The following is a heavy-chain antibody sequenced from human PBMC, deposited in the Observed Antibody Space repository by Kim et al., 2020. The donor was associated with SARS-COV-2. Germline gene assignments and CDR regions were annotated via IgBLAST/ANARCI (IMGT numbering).Heavy chain of an antibody. J-gene: IGHJ4*02. CDR2: ST. D-gene: IGHD2-21*01. Sequence: STNYNPSLKSRVTISVDTSKNQFSLKLSSVTAADTAVYYCARAIGGDDDYWGQGTLVTVSS. V-gene: IGHV4-34*01. CDR3: ARAIGGDDDY.